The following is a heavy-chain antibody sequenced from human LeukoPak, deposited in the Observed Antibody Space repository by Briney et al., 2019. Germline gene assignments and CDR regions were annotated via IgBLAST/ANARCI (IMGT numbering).Heavy chain of an antibody. V-gene: IGHV3-30*04. Sequence: GGSLRLSCAASGFTFSSYAMHWVRQAPGKGLEWVAVISYDGSNKYYADSVKGRFTISRDNSKNTLYLQMNSLRAEDTAVYYCARDREVGCSGGSCYYGMDVWGQGTTVTVSS. CDR1: GFTFSSYA. CDR3: ARDREVGCSGGSCYYGMDV. CDR2: ISYDGSNK. J-gene: IGHJ6*02. D-gene: IGHD2-15*01.